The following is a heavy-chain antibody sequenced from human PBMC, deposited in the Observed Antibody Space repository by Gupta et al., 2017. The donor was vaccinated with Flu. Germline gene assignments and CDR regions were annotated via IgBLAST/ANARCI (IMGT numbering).Heavy chain of an antibody. Sequence: QVQLVESGGGVVQPGRSLRLSCAASGFTFSSYGMHWVRQAPGKGLEWVAVISYDGSNKYYADSVKGRFTISRDNSKNTLYLQMNSLRAEDTAVYYCAKGSGYYYYYGMDVWGQGTTVTVSS. CDR3: AKGSGYYYYYGMDV. D-gene: IGHD1-1*01. J-gene: IGHJ6*02. CDR1: GFTFSSYG. V-gene: IGHV3-30*18. CDR2: ISYDGSNK.